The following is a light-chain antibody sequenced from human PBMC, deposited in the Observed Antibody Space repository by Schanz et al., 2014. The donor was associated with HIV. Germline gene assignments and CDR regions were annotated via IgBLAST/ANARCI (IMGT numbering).Light chain of an antibody. V-gene: IGLV2-14*01. J-gene: IGLJ3*02. CDR1: SSDVGNYNH. CDR3: TSFTSRNSWV. Sequence: QSALTQPASVSGSPGQSITISCTGTSSDVGNYNHVSWYQQHSNKVPKVILYDVGIRPSGVSSRFSGSKSGNTASLTISGLQAEDEADYYCTSFTSRNSWVFGGGTKLTVL. CDR2: DVG.